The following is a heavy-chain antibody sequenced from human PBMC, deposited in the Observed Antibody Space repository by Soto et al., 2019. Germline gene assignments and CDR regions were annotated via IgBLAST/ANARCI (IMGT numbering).Heavy chain of an antibody. D-gene: IGHD3-9*01. J-gene: IGHJ2*01. CDR3: ARESHDILTGPPWVWYFDL. V-gene: IGHV4-34*01. CDR2: INDRGSI. Sequence: QVQLQQWGAGPLRPLETLSLTCGGSGGSFSGYYWAWIRQSPGKGLEWIGEINDRGSINYNPSLKSRVSISVDTSKNHYSLNLRSVTAADTAVYYCARESHDILTGPPWVWYFDLWGRGTLVTVSS. CDR1: GGSFSGYY.